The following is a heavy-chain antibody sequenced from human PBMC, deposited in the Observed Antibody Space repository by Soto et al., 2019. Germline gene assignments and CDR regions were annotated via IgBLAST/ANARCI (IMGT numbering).Heavy chain of an antibody. Sequence: GGSLRLSCAASGFTFSSYGMHWVRQAPGKGLEWVAVIWYDGSNKYYADSVKGRFTISRDNSKNTLYLQMNSLRAEDTAVYYCARERGLIAVAAETRPNDAFDIWGQGTMVTVSS. CDR1: GFTFSSYG. J-gene: IGHJ3*02. CDR3: ARERGLIAVAAETRPNDAFDI. V-gene: IGHV3-33*01. D-gene: IGHD6-19*01. CDR2: IWYDGSNK.